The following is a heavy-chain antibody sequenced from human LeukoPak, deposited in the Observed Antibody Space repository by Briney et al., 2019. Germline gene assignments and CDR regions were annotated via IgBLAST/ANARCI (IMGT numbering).Heavy chain of an antibody. J-gene: IGHJ5*02. Sequence: SQTLPLTCVISGDSVSSNSATWNWIRQSPSRGLEWLGRTYYRSTWYNDYAVSVKSRITFNADTSKNHFSLQLNSVTPEDTAVYYCARVRTTTGWFDPWGQGTLVTVSS. D-gene: IGHD4/OR15-4a*01. CDR2: TYYRSTWYN. CDR1: GDSVSSNSAT. V-gene: IGHV6-1*01. CDR3: ARVRTTTGWFDP.